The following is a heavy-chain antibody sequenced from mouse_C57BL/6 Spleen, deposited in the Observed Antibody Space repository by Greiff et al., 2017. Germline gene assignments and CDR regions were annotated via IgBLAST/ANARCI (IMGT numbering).Heavy chain of an antibody. Sequence: EVKLQESGGGLVQPGGSLKLSCAASGFTFSDYYMYWVRQTPEKRLEWVAYISNGGGSTYYPDTVKGRFTISRDNAKNTLYLQMSRLKSEDTAMYYCARGDGYYGFAYWGQGTLVTVSA. J-gene: IGHJ3*01. CDR2: ISNGGGST. V-gene: IGHV5-12*01. D-gene: IGHD2-3*01. CDR3: ARGDGYYGFAY. CDR1: GFTFSDYY.